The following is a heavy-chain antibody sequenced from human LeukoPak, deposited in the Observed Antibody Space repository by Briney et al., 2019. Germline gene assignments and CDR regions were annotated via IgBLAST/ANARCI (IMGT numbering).Heavy chain of an antibody. CDR2: IDPSDSYT. CDR3: ARPGINYDILTGYYTPYGMDV. V-gene: IGHV5-10-1*01. J-gene: IGHJ6*02. Sequence: HGESLKISCKGSGCSFTSYWISWVRQMPGKGLEWMGRIDPSDSYTNYSPSFQGHVTISADKSISTAYLQWSSLKASDTAMYYCARPGINYDILTGYYTPYGMDVWGQGTTVTVSS. D-gene: IGHD3-9*01. CDR1: GCSFTSYW.